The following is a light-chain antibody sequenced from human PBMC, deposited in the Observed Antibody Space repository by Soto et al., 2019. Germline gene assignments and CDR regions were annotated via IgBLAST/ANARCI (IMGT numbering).Light chain of an antibody. V-gene: IGLV2-11*01. CDR2: DAT. Sequence: QSVLTQPRSVSASPGQSVTISCTGTSSNVGGQDYVSWYQQNPGKAPRIMIYDATKRPSGVPYRFSGSKSGNVASLTISGLQAEDEADYYCCSYAASYTLAFGGGTKLTVL. CDR3: CSYAASYTLA. CDR1: SSNVGGQDY. J-gene: IGLJ2*01.